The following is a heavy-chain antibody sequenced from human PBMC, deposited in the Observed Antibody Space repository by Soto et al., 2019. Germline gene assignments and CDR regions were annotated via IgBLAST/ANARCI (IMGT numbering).Heavy chain of an antibody. CDR2: ISSSSTTK. D-gene: IGHD2-15*01. CDR3: ARDGCSGSNCLNWFDP. J-gene: IGHJ5*02. CDR1: GFTFSSYS. V-gene: IGHV3-48*01. Sequence: GGSLRLSCAAPGFTFSSYSMNWVSKTPGKGLEWVSYISSSSTTKYYADSVKGRFTISRDNAKNSLYLQMNSLRAEDTAVYYCARDGCSGSNCLNWFDPWGQGTLVTVSS.